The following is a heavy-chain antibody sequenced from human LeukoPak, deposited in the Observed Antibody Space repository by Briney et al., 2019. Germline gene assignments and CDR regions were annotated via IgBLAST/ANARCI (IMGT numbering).Heavy chain of an antibody. CDR3: ARAPPYEPIWFDY. J-gene: IGHJ4*02. CDR2: IIPIFGTA. D-gene: IGHD3-9*01. V-gene: IGHV1-69*05. Sequence: GASVKVSCKASGCTFSSYAISWVREAPGQGLEWMGGIIPIFGTANYAQKFQGRVTITTDESTSTAYMELSSLRSEDTAVYYCARAPPYEPIWFDYWGQGTLVTVSS. CDR1: GCTFSSYA.